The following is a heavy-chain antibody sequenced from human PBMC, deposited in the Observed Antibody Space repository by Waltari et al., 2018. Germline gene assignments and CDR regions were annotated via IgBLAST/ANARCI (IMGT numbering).Heavy chain of an antibody. CDR2: ISYDGSNK. CDR1: GFTFSSYG. V-gene: IGHV3-30*18. D-gene: IGHD3-10*01. Sequence: VQRLESGGGLVQPGRSLRLSCAASGFTFSSYGMHWVRPAPGKGLELVAVISYDGSNKYYADSVKGRFTISRDNSKNTLYLQMNSLRAEDTAVYYCAKDGLYGSGSFGLDYWGQGTLVTVSS. J-gene: IGHJ4*02. CDR3: AKDGLYGSGSFGLDY.